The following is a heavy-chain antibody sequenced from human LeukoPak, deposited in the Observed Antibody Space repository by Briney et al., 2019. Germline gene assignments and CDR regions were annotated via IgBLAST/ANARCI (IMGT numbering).Heavy chain of an antibody. CDR1: GFTVSSNY. J-gene: IGHJ4*02. V-gene: IGHV3-66*01. D-gene: IGHD1-1*01. Sequence: GSLRLSCAASGFTVSSNYMSWVRQAPGKGLEWVSVIYSGGGTYYADSVKGRFTISRDNSKNTLYLQMNSLRAEDPAVYYCARGLLATRTPYYFDYWGQGTLVTVSS. CDR2: IYSGGGT. CDR3: ARGLLATRTPYYFDY.